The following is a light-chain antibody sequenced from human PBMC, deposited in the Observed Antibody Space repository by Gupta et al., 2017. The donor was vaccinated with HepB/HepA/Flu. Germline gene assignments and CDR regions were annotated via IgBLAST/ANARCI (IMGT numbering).Light chain of an antibody. V-gene: IGKV3-20*01. CDR2: GAS. CDR1: QSISTTY. CDR3: QQEGDSRTWT. J-gene: IGKJ1*01. Sequence: EILLTQSPDTLSLSPGERATLSCRTSQSISTTYLAWYQQKPGQAPRLLIYGASSRATGVPDRFSGRGSGTDFTLTISRREPEDFAVYYCQQEGDSRTWTFGKGTKVEVK.